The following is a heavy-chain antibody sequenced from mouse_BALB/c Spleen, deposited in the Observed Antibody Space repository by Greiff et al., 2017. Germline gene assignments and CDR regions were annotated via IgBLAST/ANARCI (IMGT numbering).Heavy chain of an antibody. CDR2: ISSGSSTI. CDR3: ARDDGNYGYFDV. Sequence: EVQLQQSGGGLVQPGGSRKLSCAASGFTFSSFGMHWVRQAPEKGLEWVAYISSGSSTIYYADTVKGRFTISRDNPKNTLFLQMTSLRSEDTAMYYCARDDGNYGYFDVWGAGTTVTVSS. J-gene: IGHJ1*01. V-gene: IGHV5-17*02. D-gene: IGHD2-3*01. CDR1: GFTFSSFG.